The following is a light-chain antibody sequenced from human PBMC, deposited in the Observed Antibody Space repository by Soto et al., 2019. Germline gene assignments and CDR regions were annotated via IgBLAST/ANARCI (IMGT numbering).Light chain of an antibody. J-gene: IGKJ1*01. CDR3: QQYNSSPRT. CDR1: QSISSSY. CDR2: GAS. Sequence: EIVLTQSPGTLSLSLGERSTLXXRASQSISSSYLAWYQQKPGQAPRLXIDGASSRATGSPDRFSGGGSGTDFTLTISSLQPEDFAVYYCQQYNSSPRTFGQGTKVDIK. V-gene: IGKV3-20*01.